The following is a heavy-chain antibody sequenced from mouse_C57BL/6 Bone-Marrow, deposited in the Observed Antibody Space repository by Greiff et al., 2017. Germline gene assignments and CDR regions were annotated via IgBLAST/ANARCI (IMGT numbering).Heavy chain of an antibody. V-gene: IGHV1-53*01. CDR3: ARRGSSGYVLDY. Sequence: QVQLKQPGTELVKPGASVKLSCKASGYTFTSYWMHWVKQRPGQGLEWIGNINPSNGGTNYNEKFKSKATLTVDKSSSTAYMQRSSLTSEDSAVYYCARRGSSGYVLDYWGQGTTLTVSS. CDR1: GYTFTSYW. CDR2: INPSNGGT. J-gene: IGHJ2*01. D-gene: IGHD3-2*02.